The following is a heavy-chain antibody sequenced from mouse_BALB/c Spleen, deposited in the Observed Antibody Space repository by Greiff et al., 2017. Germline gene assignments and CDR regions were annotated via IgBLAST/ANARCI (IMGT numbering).Heavy chain of an antibody. CDR1: GFTFSSFG. CDR2: ISSGSSTI. J-gene: IGHJ4*01. CDR3: ARSVYYGYDAAMDY. D-gene: IGHD2-2*01. Sequence: DVMLVESGGGLVQPGGSRKLSCAASGFTFSSFGMHWVRQAPEKGLEWVAYISSGSSTIYYADTVKGRFTISRDNPKNTLFLQMTSLRSEDTAMYYCARSVYYGYDAAMDYWGQGTSVTVSS. V-gene: IGHV5-17*02.